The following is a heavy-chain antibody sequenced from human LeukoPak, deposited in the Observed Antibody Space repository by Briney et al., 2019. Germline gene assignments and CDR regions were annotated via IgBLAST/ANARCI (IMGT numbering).Heavy chain of an antibody. CDR1: GYTFTGYY. D-gene: IGHD3-22*01. CDR3: ARGPRGRYYDSSGDYFDY. Sequence: ASVKVCCKASGYTFTGYYMHWVRQAPGQGLEWMGWINPNSGGTNYAQKFQGRVTMTRDTSISTAYMELSRLRSDDTAVYYCARGPRGRYYDSSGDYFDYWGQGTLVTVSS. V-gene: IGHV1-2*02. CDR2: INPNSGGT. J-gene: IGHJ4*02.